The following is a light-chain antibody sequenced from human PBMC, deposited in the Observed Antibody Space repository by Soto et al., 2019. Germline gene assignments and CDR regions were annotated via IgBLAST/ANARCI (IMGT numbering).Light chain of an antibody. J-gene: IGLJ1*01. CDR3: NSYTISRPSV. V-gene: IGLV2-18*02. Sequence: SVLPRAPSVYRSHGQSVNISCTGTRSDVGSYNGVSWYQQPPGTAPKLIIYEGSNRPSGVPDRFSGSKSGNTASLTISGLQAEDEADYYCNSYTISRPSVFGTGTKVTVL. CDR1: RSDVGSYNG. CDR2: EGS.